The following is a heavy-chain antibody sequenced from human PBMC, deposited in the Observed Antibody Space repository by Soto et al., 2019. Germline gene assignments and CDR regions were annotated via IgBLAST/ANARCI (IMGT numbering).Heavy chain of an antibody. Sequence: EVQLLESGGGLVQPGGSLRLSCAASGFTFSIYAMTWVRQAPGKGLEWVSSISGSGGSTYYADSVKGRFTISRDNSKNTLYLQMNSLRAEDTALYDCAKLYYYGSGTGPDAFDIWGQGTMVTVSS. CDR1: GFTFSIYA. CDR3: AKLYYYGSGTGPDAFDI. CDR2: ISGSGGST. J-gene: IGHJ3*02. V-gene: IGHV3-23*01. D-gene: IGHD3-10*01.